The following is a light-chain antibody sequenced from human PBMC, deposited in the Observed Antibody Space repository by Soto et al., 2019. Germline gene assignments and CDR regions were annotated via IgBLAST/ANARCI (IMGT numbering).Light chain of an antibody. Sequence: EIVLTQSPATLSLSPGERATLSCRTSQSVSSYFAWYQQKRGRAPRLLIYDSSNRATGIPARFIGSGSRTDFTLTISSLAPEEFAVYYCQQRSNWPITFGQGTRLEIK. CDR1: QSVSSY. J-gene: IGKJ5*01. V-gene: IGKV3-11*01. CDR3: QQRSNWPIT. CDR2: DSS.